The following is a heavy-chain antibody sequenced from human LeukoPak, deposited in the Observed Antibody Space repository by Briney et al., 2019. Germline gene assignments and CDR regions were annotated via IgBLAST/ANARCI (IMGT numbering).Heavy chain of an antibody. D-gene: IGHD5-18*01. CDR1: GYTFTGYY. J-gene: IGHJ6*02. Sequence: WASVKVSCKASGYTFTGYYMHWVRQAPGQGLEWMGWINPNSGGTNYAQKFQGRVTMTRDTSISTAYMELSRLRSDDTAVYYCARERSGYSHGNYYYCLDVWGQGTTVTVSS. CDR2: INPNSGGT. CDR3: ARERSGYSHGNYYYCLDV. V-gene: IGHV1-2*02.